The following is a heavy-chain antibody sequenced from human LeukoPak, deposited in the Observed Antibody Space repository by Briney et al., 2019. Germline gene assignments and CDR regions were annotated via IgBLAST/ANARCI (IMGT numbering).Heavy chain of an antibody. Sequence: SETLSLTCAVYGGSFSGYHWNWIRQSPGRGLEWIGEINHSGITNYNPSLKSRVTISVDTSKNQFSLKLSSVTAADTAVYYCAIDFVVVTETATALWGQGTLVTVSS. CDR3: AIDFVVVTETATAL. V-gene: IGHV4-34*01. D-gene: IGHD2-21*02. CDR1: GGSFSGYH. CDR2: INHSGIT. J-gene: IGHJ4*02.